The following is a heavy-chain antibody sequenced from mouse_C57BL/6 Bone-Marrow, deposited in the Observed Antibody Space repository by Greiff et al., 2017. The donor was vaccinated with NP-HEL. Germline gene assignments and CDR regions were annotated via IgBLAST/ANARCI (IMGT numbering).Heavy chain of an antibody. J-gene: IGHJ2*01. V-gene: IGHV1-15*01. CDR2: IDPETGGT. CDR3: TRSPLIYYYGLDY. Sequence: QVQLKESGAELVRPGASVTLSCKASGYTFTDYEMHWVKQTPVHGLEWIGAIDPETGGTAYNQKFKGKAILTADKSSSTAYMELRSLTSEDSAVYYCTRSPLIYYYGLDYWGQGTTLTVSS. D-gene: IGHD1-1*01. CDR1: GYTFTDYE.